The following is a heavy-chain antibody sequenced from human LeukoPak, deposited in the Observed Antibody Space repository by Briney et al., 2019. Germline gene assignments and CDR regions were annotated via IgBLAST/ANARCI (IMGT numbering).Heavy chain of an antibody. J-gene: IGHJ3*02. CDR2: INPNSGGT. CDR1: GYTFTVYY. Sequence: ASVTVSFKASGYTFTVYYMHWVRQAPGQGLEWMGWINPNSGGTNYAQKFQGRVTMTRDTSISTAYMELSRLRSDDTAVYYCARESTVTVLIAFDIWGQGTMVTVSS. D-gene: IGHD4-17*01. CDR3: ARESTVTVLIAFDI. V-gene: IGHV1-2*02.